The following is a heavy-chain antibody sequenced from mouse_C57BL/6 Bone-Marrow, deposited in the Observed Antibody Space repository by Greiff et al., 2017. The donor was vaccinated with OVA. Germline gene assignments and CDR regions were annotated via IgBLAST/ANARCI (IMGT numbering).Heavy chain of an antibody. CDR3: STEVSYVPLFAY. CDR2: IYPRSGNT. Sequence: VQLQQSGAELARPGASVKLSCKASGYTFTSYGISWVKQRTGQGLEWIGEIYPRSGNTYYNEKFKGKATLTADKSFSTAYMELRSLTSEDSAVYFCSTEVSYVPLFAYWGQGTLVTVSA. CDR1: GYTFTSYG. D-gene: IGHD2-12*01. V-gene: IGHV1-81*01. J-gene: IGHJ3*01.